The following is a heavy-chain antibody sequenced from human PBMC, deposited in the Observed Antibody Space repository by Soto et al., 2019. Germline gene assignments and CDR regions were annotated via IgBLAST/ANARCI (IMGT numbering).Heavy chain of an antibody. CDR2: IGTAGDT. V-gene: IGHV3-13*01. CDR3: VRVALGDYVFDS. D-gene: IGHD4-17*01. J-gene: IGHJ4*02. Sequence: EVQLVESGGGLVQPGGSLSLSCAASGFTFSSYDMHWVRQATGKGLEWVSTIGTAGDTYYPDSVKGRFTISRENAKNSLSLQMNSLRAGDTAVYYCVRVALGDYVFDSWGQGTLVTVSS. CDR1: GFTFSSYD.